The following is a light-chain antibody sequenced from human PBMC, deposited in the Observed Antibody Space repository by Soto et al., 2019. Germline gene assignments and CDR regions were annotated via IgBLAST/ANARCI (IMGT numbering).Light chain of an antibody. CDR3: QQYNSYSRT. CDR1: QSISRW. V-gene: IGKV1-5*03. J-gene: IGKJ1*01. Sequence: IQMTQSPSTLSASVGDRVTITCRASQSISRWFAWYQQKPGKAPKLLIYKASSLESGVPSRFSGSGSGTEFTLTISSLPPDDFAPYYCQQYNSYSRTFGQGTKVDIK. CDR2: KAS.